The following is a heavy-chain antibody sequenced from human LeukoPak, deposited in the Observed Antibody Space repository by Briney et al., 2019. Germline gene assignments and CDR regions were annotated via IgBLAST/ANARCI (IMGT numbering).Heavy chain of an antibody. CDR2: TYYSGST. V-gene: IGHV4-59*01. Sequence: SETLSLTCTVSGGSISSYYWSWIRQPPGKGLEWIGYTYYSGSTNYNPSLKSRVTISVDTSKNQFSLKLSSVTAADTAVYYCARVSAATIDYWGQGTLVTVSS. J-gene: IGHJ4*02. CDR3: ARVSAATIDY. D-gene: IGHD2-15*01. CDR1: GGSISSYY.